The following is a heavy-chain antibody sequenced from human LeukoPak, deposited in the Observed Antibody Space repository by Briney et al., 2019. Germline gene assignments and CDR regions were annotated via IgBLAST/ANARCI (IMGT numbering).Heavy chain of an antibody. CDR1: GGSISSYY. Sequence: VKPSETLSLTCTVSGGSISSYYWSWIRQPPGKGLEWIGYIYYSGSTNYNPSLKSRVTISVDTSKNQFSLKLSSATAADTAVYYCTRAPRYYYYYYMDVWGKGTTVTVSS. V-gene: IGHV4-59*01. CDR3: TRAPRYYYYYYMDV. CDR2: IYYSGST. J-gene: IGHJ6*03.